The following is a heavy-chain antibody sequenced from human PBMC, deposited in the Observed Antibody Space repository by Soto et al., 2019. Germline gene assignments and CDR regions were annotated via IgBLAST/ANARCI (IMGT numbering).Heavy chain of an antibody. CDR2: ISSSSSTI. Sequence: EVQLVESGGGLVQPGGSLRLSCAASGFTFSSYSMNWVRQAPGKGLEWVSYISSSSSTIYYADSVKGRFTTSRANAKNSLYLPMNGLRDEDTAVYYCARDGGSLGYWGQGTLVTVSS. CDR3: ARDGGSLGY. D-gene: IGHD1-26*01. J-gene: IGHJ4*02. CDR1: GFTFSSYS. V-gene: IGHV3-48*02.